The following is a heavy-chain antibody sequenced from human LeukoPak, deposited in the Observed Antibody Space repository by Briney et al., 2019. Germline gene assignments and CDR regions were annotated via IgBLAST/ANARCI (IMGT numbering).Heavy chain of an antibody. CDR2: IYTSGST. D-gene: IGHD3-22*01. V-gene: IGHV4-4*07. Sequence: SETLSLTCTVSGGSISSYYWSWIRQPAGKGLESIGRIYTSGSTNYNPSLKSRVTMSVDTSKNQFSLKLSSVTAADTAVYYCARDPGGYDSSGYYYEENYFDYWGQGTLVTVSS. CDR3: ARDPGGYDSSGYYYEENYFDY. J-gene: IGHJ4*02. CDR1: GGSISSYY.